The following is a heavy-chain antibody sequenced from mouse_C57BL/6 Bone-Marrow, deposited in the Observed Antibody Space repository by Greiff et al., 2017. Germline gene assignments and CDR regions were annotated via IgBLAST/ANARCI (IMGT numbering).Heavy chain of an antibody. V-gene: IGHV14-4*01. Sequence: VQLQQSGAELVRPGASVTLSCTASGFNIKDDYMHWVKQRPEQGLEWIGWIDPENGDTEYASKFQGKATITADTSSNTAYLQLSSLTSEDTAVYYCTTALSLYWGQGTTLTGSS. CDR1: GFNIKDDY. CDR3: TTALSLY. CDR2: IDPENGDT. J-gene: IGHJ2*01.